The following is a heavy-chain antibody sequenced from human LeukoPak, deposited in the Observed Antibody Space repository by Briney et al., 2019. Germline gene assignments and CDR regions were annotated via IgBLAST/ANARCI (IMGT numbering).Heavy chain of an antibody. CDR1: GFIFSNAW. D-gene: IGHD1-26*01. CDR3: ARDIGGSYQYYFDY. V-gene: IGHV3-30-3*01. CDR2: ISYDGSNK. Sequence: PGGSLRLSCAASGFIFSNAWMSWVRQAPGKGLEWVAVISYDGSNKYYADSVKGRFTISRDNSKNTLYLQMNSLRAEDTAVYYCARDIGGSYQYYFDYWGQGTLVTVSS. J-gene: IGHJ4*02.